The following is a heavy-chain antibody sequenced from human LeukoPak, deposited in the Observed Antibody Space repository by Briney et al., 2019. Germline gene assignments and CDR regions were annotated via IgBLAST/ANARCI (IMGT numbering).Heavy chain of an antibody. V-gene: IGHV3-23*01. CDR1: GFTFSSYA. J-gene: IGHJ4*02. CDR3: AKDSTIFGGFDY. Sequence: GGSLRLSCAASGFTFSSYAMSWVRQAPGKGLEWVSAISGSGGSSYYVDSVKGRFTISRDNSKNTLYLQMNSLRAEDTAVYYCAKDSTIFGGFDYWGQGTLVTVSS. D-gene: IGHD3-3*01. CDR2: ISGSGGSS.